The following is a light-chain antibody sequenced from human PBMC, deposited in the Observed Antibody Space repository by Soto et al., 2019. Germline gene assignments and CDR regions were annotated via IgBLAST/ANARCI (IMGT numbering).Light chain of an antibody. CDR1: QSVSSN. V-gene: IGKV3-15*01. CDR2: GAS. CDR3: QQYNSWPLT. Sequence: EIVMAQSPATLSVSPGERATLSCRASQSVSSNLAWYQQKPGQAPRLLIYGASPRATGVPARFSGSGSGTELTLTISSLQSEDFAVYYCQQYNSWPLTFGGGTTVEIK. J-gene: IGKJ4*01.